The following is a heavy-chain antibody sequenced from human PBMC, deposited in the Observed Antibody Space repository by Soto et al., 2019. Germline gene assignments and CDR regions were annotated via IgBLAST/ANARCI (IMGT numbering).Heavy chain of an antibody. CDR3: AKGPSLGSYWYFDL. J-gene: IGHJ2*01. CDR1: GYTFSSYA. Sequence: GGSLRLSCAASGYTFSSYAMSWVRQAPGKGLEWVSAISGSGGSTYYADSVKGRFTISRDNSKNTLYLQMNSLRAEDTAVYYCAKGPSLGSYWYFDLWGRGTLVTVSS. CDR2: ISGSGGST. D-gene: IGHD7-27*01. V-gene: IGHV3-23*01.